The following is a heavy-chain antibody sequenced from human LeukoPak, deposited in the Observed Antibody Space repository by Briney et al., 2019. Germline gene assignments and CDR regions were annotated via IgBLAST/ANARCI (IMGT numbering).Heavy chain of an antibody. J-gene: IGHJ3*02. CDR1: GFTFSSYA. Sequence: GGSLRLSCAASGFTFSSYAMSWVRQAPGKGLEWVSAISGSGSSTYYADSVKGRFTISRDNSKNTLYLQMNSLRAEDTAVYYCAKRPRFGELSTIAFDIWGQGTMVTVSS. CDR2: ISGSGSST. CDR3: AKRPRFGELSTIAFDI. V-gene: IGHV3-23*01. D-gene: IGHD3-10*01.